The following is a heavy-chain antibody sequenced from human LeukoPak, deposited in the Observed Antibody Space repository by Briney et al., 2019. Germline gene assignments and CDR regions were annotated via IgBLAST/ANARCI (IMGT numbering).Heavy chain of an antibody. CDR2: ISSNGGST. CDR3: VKAGDSSSWQFDY. Sequence: GGSLRLSCSAPGFTFSSYAMHWVRQAPGKGLEYVSAISSNGGSTYYADSVKGRFTISRDNSKNTLYLQMSSLRAEDTAVYYCVKAGDSSSWQFDYWGQGTLVTVSS. D-gene: IGHD6-13*01. CDR1: GFTFSSYA. J-gene: IGHJ4*02. V-gene: IGHV3-64D*06.